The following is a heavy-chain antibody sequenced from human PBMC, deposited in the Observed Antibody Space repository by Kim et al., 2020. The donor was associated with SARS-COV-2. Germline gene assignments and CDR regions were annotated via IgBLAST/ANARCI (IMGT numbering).Heavy chain of an antibody. J-gene: IGHJ4*02. D-gene: IGHD3-10*01. V-gene: IGHV3-23*01. Sequence: VKGRFTISRDNSKNTMYLQMDSLRAEDTGIYYCAKVSRNYDGPGSCDFDYWGQGTLVTVSS. CDR3: AKVSRNYDGPGSCDFDY.